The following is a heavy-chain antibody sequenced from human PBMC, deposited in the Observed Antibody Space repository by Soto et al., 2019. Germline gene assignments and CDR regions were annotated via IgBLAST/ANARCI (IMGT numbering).Heavy chain of an antibody. CDR2: IKSKTDGGTT. CDR1: GFTFSNAW. CDR3: TTPPPYYYDSSGYYGS. V-gene: IGHV3-15*01. D-gene: IGHD3-22*01. J-gene: IGHJ4*02. Sequence: EVQLVESGGGLVKPGGSLRLSCAASGFTFSNAWMSWVRQAPGKGLEWVGRIKSKTDGGTTDYAAPVKGRFTISRDDSKNTLYLQMNSLKTEDTAVYYCTTPPPYYYDSSGYYGSWGQGTLVTVSS.